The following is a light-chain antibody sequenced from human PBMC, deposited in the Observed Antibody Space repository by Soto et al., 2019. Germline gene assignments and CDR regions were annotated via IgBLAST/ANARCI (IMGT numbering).Light chain of an antibody. Sequence: DIQMTQSPSTLSASVGDRVTITCRASQSISSWLAWYQQKPGKAPKLLIYDASSLESGVPSRFSSSGSGTEFTLTISSLQPDDFATSYCQQYNSYSPYAFGQGTKLEIK. CDR2: DAS. CDR3: QQYNSYSPYA. V-gene: IGKV1-5*01. CDR1: QSISSW. J-gene: IGKJ2*01.